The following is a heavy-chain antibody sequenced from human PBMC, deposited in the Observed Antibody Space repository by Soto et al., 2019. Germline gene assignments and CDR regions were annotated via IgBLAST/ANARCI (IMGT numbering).Heavy chain of an antibody. CDR2: ISSSSSYI. CDR1: GFTFSSYS. CDR3: ARDARGAFDI. D-gene: IGHD3-10*01. J-gene: IGHJ3*02. V-gene: IGHV3-21*01. Sequence: EVQLVESGGGLVKPGGSLRLSCAASGFTFSSYSMNWVRQAPGKGLEWVSSISSSSSYIYYADSVKGRFTISRDNAKNSLYLQMNSLRAEDTGVYYCARDARGAFDIWGQGTMVTVSS.